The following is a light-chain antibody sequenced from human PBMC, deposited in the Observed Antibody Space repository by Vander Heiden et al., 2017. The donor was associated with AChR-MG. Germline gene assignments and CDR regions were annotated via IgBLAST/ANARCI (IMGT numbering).Light chain of an antibody. J-gene: IGLJ2*01. Sequence: QSALTQPAPVSGSPGQPTTISCTGTASDVGGYNYVSWYQQHPGKAPKLMIYDVSNRPSGVSNRFSGSKSGNTASLTISGLQAEDEADYYCSSYTSSSTLVFGGGTKLTVL. V-gene: IGLV2-14*03. CDR2: DVS. CDR3: SSYTSSSTLV. CDR1: ASDVGGYNY.